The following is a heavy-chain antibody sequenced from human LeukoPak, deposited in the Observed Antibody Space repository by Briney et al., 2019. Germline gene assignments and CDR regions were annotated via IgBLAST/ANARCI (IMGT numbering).Heavy chain of an antibody. Sequence: GASVKVSCKASGGTFSSYAISWVRQAPGQGLEWMGGIIPIFGTANYAQKFQGRVTITADESTSTAYMELSSLRSEDTAVYYCAANPGRGYCSGGSCYLDYWGQGTLVTVSS. J-gene: IGHJ4*02. CDR2: IIPIFGTA. V-gene: IGHV1-69*01. CDR1: GGTFSSYA. CDR3: AANPGRGYCSGGSCYLDY. D-gene: IGHD2-15*01.